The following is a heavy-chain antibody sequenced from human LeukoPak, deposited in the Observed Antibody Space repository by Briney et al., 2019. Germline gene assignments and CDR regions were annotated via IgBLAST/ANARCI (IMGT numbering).Heavy chain of an antibody. CDR3: ARQRGYNHGHIDY. Sequence: PSETLSLTCTLSGGSISSRTHYWGSVRQPPGKGLEWLGCIYYSGSNYYNPSLKSRVTISVDTSKNQFSLKLSSVTAADTAVYYCARQRGYNHGHIDYWGQGTLVTVSS. V-gene: IGHV4-39*01. CDR2: IYYSGSN. J-gene: IGHJ4*02. CDR1: GGSISSRTHY. D-gene: IGHD5-18*01.